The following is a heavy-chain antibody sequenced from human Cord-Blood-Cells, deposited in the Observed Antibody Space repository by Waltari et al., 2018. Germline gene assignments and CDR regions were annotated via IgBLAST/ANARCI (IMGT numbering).Heavy chain of an antibody. CDR1: GGSFSGYY. J-gene: IGHJ4*02. Sequence: QVQLQQWGAGLLKPSETLSLTCAVYGGSFSGYYWSWIRQPPGKGLEWIGEIHHSGSTNYNPSLESRVTISVDTSKNQFSLKLSSVTAAEPAVYYCARMDYGDFDYWGQGTLVTVSS. CDR3: ARMDYGDFDY. D-gene: IGHD4-17*01. CDR2: IHHSGST. V-gene: IGHV4-34*01.